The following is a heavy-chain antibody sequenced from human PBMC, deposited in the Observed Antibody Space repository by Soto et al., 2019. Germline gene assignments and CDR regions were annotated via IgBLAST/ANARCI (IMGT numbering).Heavy chain of an antibody. CDR2: IYYSGST. D-gene: IGHD6-13*01. CDR1: GGSISSSSYY. CDR3: QIAAAGTFLDY. Sequence: SETLSLTCTVSGGSISSSSYYWGWIRQSPGKGLEWIGSIYYSGSTYYNPSLKSRVTISVDTSKNQFSLKLSSVTASDTAVYYCQIAAAGTFLDYWGQGTLVTVSS. J-gene: IGHJ4*02. V-gene: IGHV4-39*01.